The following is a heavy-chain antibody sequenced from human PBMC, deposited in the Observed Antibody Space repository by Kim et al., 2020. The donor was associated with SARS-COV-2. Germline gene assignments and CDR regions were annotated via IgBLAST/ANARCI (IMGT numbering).Heavy chain of an antibody. CDR1: GYTFTSYG. D-gene: IGHD2-2*01. CDR3: ARGAWLLKRYCSSTSCFDYMDV. CDR2: INAYNGNT. Sequence: ASVKVSCKASGYTFTSYGISWVRQAPGQGLEWMGWINAYNGNTNYAQKLQGRVTMTTDTSTSTAYMELRSLRSDDTAVYYCARGAWLLKRYCSSTSCFDYMDVWGKGTTVTVSS. J-gene: IGHJ6*03. V-gene: IGHV1-18*01.